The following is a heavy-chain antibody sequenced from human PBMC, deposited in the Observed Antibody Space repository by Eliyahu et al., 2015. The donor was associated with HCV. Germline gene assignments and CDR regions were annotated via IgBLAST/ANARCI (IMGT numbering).Heavy chain of an antibody. D-gene: IGHD6-6*01. CDR2: IYYSGST. V-gene: IGHV4-59*01. CDR1: GGSISSYY. J-gene: IGHJ5*02. Sequence: QVQLQESGPGLVKPSETLSLTCTVSGGSISSYYWSWIRQPPGKGLEWIGYIYYSGSTNYNPSLKSRVTISVDTSKNQFSLKLSSVTAADTAVYYCAREMYSSSSFDPWGQGTLVTVSS. CDR3: AREMYSSSSFDP.